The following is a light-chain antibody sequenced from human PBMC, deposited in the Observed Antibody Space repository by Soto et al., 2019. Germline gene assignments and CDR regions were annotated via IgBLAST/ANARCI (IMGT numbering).Light chain of an antibody. CDR2: GVN. CDR1: SSDVGGSNY. CDR3: ISYTGTSTLVV. Sequence: QSALTQPASVSGSPGRSITISCTGTSSDVGGSNYVSWYQQHPGKAPKLIIYGVNNRPSGVSTRFSGSKSGNTASLTISGLQAEDEADYYCISYTGTSTLVVFGGGTKLTVL. V-gene: IGLV2-14*01. J-gene: IGLJ2*01.